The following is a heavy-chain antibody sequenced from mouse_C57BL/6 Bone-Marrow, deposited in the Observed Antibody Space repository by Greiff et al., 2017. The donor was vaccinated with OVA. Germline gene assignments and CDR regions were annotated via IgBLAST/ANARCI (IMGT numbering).Heavy chain of an antibody. V-gene: IGHV1-39*01. D-gene: IGHD1-1*01. J-gene: IGHJ2*01. Sequence: VQLQQSGPELVKPGASVKISCKASGYSFTDYNMNWVKQSNGKSLEWIGVINPNYGTTSYNQKFKGKATLTVDQSSSTAYMQLNSLTSEDSAVYYCAVYYYGRERYYFDYWGQGTTLTVSS. CDR2: INPNYGTT. CDR1: GYSFTDYN. CDR3: AVYYYGRERYYFDY.